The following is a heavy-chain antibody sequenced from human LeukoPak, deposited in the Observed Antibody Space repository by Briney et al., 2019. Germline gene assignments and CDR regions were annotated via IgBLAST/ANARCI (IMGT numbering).Heavy chain of an antibody. V-gene: IGHV3-74*01. J-gene: IGHJ4*02. Sequence: GGSLRLSCAASGFTFSSYWMHWVRQAPGKGLVWVSRINSDGSSTSYADSVKSRFTISRDNAKNTLYLQMNSLRAEDTAVYYCAREGYSPRDGYNFNFDYWGQGTLVTVSS. CDR3: AREGYSPRDGYNFNFDY. CDR2: INSDGSST. CDR1: GFTFSSYW. D-gene: IGHD5-24*01.